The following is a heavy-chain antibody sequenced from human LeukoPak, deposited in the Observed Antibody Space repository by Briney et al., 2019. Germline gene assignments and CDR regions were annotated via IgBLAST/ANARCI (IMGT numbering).Heavy chain of an antibody. J-gene: IGHJ1*01. CDR3: AKDLYYYDSSGYYKYFQH. D-gene: IGHD3-22*01. Sequence: GGSLRLSCAASGFTFSSYAMSWVRQAPGKGLEWVSAISGSGGSTYYADSVKGRFTISRDNSKNTLYLQMNSLRAEDTAVYYCAKDLYYYDSSGYYKYFQHWGQGTLVTVSS. V-gene: IGHV3-23*01. CDR2: ISGSGGST. CDR1: GFTFSSYA.